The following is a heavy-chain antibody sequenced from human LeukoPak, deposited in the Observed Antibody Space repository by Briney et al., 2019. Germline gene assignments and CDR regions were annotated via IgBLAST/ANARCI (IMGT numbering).Heavy chain of an antibody. V-gene: IGHV1-69*13. CDR1: GGTFSSYA. Sequence: SVKVSCKASGGTFSSYAISWVRQAPGQGLEWMGGIIPIFGTANYAQKFQGRVTITAGESTSTAYMELSSLRSEDTAVYYCARDHPEVDAYYYGMDVWGQGTTVTVSS. J-gene: IGHJ6*02. CDR2: IIPIFGTA. CDR3: ARDHPEVDAYYYGMDV. D-gene: IGHD1-26*01.